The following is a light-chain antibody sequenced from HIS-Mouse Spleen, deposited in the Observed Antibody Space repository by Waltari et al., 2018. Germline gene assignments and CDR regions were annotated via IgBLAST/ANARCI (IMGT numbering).Light chain of an antibody. CDR1: SSDVGGYNY. CDR2: EVS. CDR3: SSYAGSNNFVV. V-gene: IGLV2-8*01. J-gene: IGLJ2*01. Sequence: QSALTQPASVSGSPGQSITISCTGTSSDVGGYNYVSWYQQHPGKAPKLMIYEVSKRPSGVPGRFSGSKSGNTASLTVSGLQAEDEADYYCSSYAGSNNFVVFGGGTKLTVL.